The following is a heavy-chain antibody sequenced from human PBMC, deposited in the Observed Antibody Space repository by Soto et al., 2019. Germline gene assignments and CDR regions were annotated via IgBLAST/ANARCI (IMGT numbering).Heavy chain of an antibody. V-gene: IGHV3-30*18. D-gene: IGHD3-22*01. Sequence: QVQLVESGGGVVQPGRSLRLSCAVSGFTFKNYGMHWVRQAPGKGLEWVAVIVYDGSYKYYADSVQGRFTISRDNSKNTLYMQMNSLRAEDTAVYYCAKDAYYYDSGGDFEGGYVDSWGQGTLVTVSS. CDR2: IVYDGSYK. J-gene: IGHJ4*02. CDR3: AKDAYYYDSGGDFEGGYVDS. CDR1: GFTFKNYG.